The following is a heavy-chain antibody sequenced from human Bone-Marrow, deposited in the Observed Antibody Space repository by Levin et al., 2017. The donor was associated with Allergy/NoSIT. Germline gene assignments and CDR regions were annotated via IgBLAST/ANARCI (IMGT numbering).Heavy chain of an antibody. CDR1: GFTFSDYY. D-gene: IGHD5-24*01. Sequence: GESLKISCAASGFTFSDYYMSWIRQAPGKGLEWVSYISSSGSTIYYADSVKGRFTISRDNAKNSLYLQMNSLRAEDTAVYYCAISVEMATIYWGQGTLVTVSS. CDR2: ISSSGSTI. CDR3: AISVEMATIY. V-gene: IGHV3-11*01. J-gene: IGHJ4*02.